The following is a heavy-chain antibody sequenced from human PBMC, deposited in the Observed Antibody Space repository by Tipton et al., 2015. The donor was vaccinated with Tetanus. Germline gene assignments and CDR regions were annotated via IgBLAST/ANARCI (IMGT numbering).Heavy chain of an antibody. CDR3: ARGRQRLVPAGFAL. CDR1: GGSITSYF. J-gene: IGHJ5*02. CDR2: IYSSGRT. V-gene: IGHV4-59*12. Sequence: GLVKPSGTLSLTCNVSGGSITSYFWSWIRQAPGKGLEWIGYIYSSGRTNYNPSLKSRVTMSVDTARNQISLKLTSVTAADSAVYYCARGRQRLVPAGFALWGQGTLVTVSS. D-gene: IGHD6-13*01.